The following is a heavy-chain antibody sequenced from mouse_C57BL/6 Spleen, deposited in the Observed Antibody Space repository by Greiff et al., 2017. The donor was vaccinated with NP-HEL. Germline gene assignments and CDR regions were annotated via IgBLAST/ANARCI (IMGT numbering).Heavy chain of an antibody. Sequence: QVQLQQSGAELVRPGASVTLSCKASGYTFTDYEMHWVKQTPVHGLEWIGAIDPETGGTAYNQKFKGKAILTADKSSSTAYMELRSLTSEDSAVYYCTRGNWDPFYAMDYWGQGTSVTVSS. D-gene: IGHD4-1*01. V-gene: IGHV1-15*01. J-gene: IGHJ4*01. CDR1: GYTFTDYE. CDR2: IDPETGGT. CDR3: TRGNWDPFYAMDY.